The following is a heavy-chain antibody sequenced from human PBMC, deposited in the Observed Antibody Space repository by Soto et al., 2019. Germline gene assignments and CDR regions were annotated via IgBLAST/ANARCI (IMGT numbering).Heavy chain of an antibody. J-gene: IGHJ1*01. D-gene: IGHD6-13*01. CDR3: AKVSGIAAAGTVFAEYFQH. CDR1: GFTFSSYA. V-gene: IGHV3-23*01. CDR2: ISGSGGST. Sequence: PGGSLRLSCAASGFTFSSYAMSCVRQAPGKGQGWVSAISGSGGSTYYADSVKGRFTISRDNSKNTLYLQMNSLRAEDTAVYYCAKVSGIAAAGTVFAEYFQHWGQGTLVTVSS.